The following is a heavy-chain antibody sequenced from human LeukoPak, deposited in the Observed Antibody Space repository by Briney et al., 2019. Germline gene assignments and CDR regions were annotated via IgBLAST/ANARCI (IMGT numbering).Heavy chain of an antibody. CDR1: GFTFSNYW. V-gene: IGHV3-7*02. CDR2: IEPDGSQE. J-gene: IGHJ4*01. D-gene: IGHD1-1*01. Sequence: GGSLRLSCAASGFTFSNYWMTWVRQAPGKGLAWVANIEPDGSQEHYVDSVKGRFTISRDNAKHSVSLQMNSLRAEDTAVYYCAAGSYDADHWGQGTLVTVSS. CDR3: AAGSYDADH.